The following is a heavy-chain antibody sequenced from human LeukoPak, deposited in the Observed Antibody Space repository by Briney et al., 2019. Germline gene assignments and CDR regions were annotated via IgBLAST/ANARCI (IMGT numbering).Heavy chain of an antibody. V-gene: IGHV3-23*01. CDR2: IRGSGGGT. D-gene: IGHD2-21*02. CDR1: GFTVSGHY. J-gene: IGHJ4*02. Sequence: PGGSLRLSCAASGFTVSGHYMTWVRQAPGKGLEWVSVIRGSGGGTYYADSVKGRFTISRDNSKNTVYLQMNSLRAEDTAVYYCVKARMPHCGTDCLESWGQGTLVTVSS. CDR3: VKARMPHCGTDCLES.